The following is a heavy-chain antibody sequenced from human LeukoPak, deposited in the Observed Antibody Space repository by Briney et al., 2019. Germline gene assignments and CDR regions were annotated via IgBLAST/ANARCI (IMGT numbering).Heavy chain of an antibody. CDR3: ARDQWLAYYYHGMDV. Sequence: ASVKVSCKASGHTFTRYSMHWVRQAPGEGLEWMGIINPSGDTTSAAQKFQGRLIMTTDTSTGTVYMELSSLRSEDTAIYYCARDQWLAYYYHGMDVWGQGTTVTVSS. J-gene: IGHJ6*02. CDR1: GHTFTRYS. CDR2: INPSGDTT. V-gene: IGHV1-46*01. D-gene: IGHD6-19*01.